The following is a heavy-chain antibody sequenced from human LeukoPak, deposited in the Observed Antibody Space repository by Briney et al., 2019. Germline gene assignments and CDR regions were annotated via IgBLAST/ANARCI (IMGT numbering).Heavy chain of an antibody. CDR1: GLTFADFA. V-gene: IGHV3-20*04. CDR3: ARDRPTQANYYDSSGYYSSNYFDY. CDR2: INWHGDRT. Sequence: GGSLRLSCAASGLTFADFAMTWVCQSPGKGLEWVSTINWHGDRTGYADSVKGRFTISRDNAKNSLYLQMNSLRAEDTAFYYCARDRPTQANYYDSSGYYSSNYFDYWGQGTLVTVSS. J-gene: IGHJ4*02. D-gene: IGHD3-22*01.